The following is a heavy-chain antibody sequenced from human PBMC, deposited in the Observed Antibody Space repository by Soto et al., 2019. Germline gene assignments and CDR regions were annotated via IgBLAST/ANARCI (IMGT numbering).Heavy chain of an antibody. J-gene: IGHJ4*02. CDR3: AREAIIVIAAPEYYFDY. V-gene: IGHV3-66*01. CDR1: GFDVSNTD. Sequence: GGSLRLSCAASGFDVSNTDMSWVRQAPGKGLEWVSVIYSGGYTNYADSVKGRFIVSRDSPKNTLYLQMDSLRAEDTAVYYCAREAIIVIAAPEYYFDYWGKGTLVTVSS. D-gene: IGHD3-22*01. CDR2: IYSGGYT.